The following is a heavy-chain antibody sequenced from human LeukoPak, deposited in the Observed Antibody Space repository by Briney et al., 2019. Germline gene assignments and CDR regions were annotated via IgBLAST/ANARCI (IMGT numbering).Heavy chain of an antibody. D-gene: IGHD5-18*01. V-gene: IGHV1-69*04. Sequence: ASVKVSCKASGYTFHSYGISWVRQAPGQGPEWMGRIIPILGIANYAQKFQGRVTITADKSASTAYMELSSLRSEDTAVYYCARNIQLNYYYGMDVWGQGTTVTVSS. CDR3: ARNIQLNYYYGMDV. CDR2: IIPILGIA. J-gene: IGHJ6*02. CDR1: GYTFHSYG.